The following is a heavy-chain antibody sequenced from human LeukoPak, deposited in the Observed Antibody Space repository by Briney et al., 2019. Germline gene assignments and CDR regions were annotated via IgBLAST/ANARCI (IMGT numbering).Heavy chain of an antibody. CDR2: IYYSGST. J-gene: IGHJ4*02. Sequence: SETLSLTCTVSGGSISSGGYYWSWIRQHPGKGLEGIGYIYYSGSTYYNPSLKSRVTISVDTSKNQFSLKLSSVTAADTAVYYCAREAEYQLLAFDYWGQGTLVTVSS. V-gene: IGHV4-31*03. CDR1: GGSISSGGYY. CDR3: AREAEYQLLAFDY. D-gene: IGHD2-2*01.